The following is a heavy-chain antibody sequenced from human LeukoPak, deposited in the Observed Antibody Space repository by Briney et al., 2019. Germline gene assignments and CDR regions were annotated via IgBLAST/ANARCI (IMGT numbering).Heavy chain of an antibody. V-gene: IGHV5-51*01. CDR1: GYSFTSYW. CDR3: ARRPGKNYYGMDV. D-gene: IGHD3-10*01. Sequence: GESLKISRKGSGYSFTSYWIGWVRQMSGKGLEWMGIIYPGDSDTRYSPSFQGQVIISADKSISTAYLQWSSLKASDTAMYYCARRPGKNYYGMDVWGQGTTVTVSS. CDR2: IYPGDSDT. J-gene: IGHJ6*02.